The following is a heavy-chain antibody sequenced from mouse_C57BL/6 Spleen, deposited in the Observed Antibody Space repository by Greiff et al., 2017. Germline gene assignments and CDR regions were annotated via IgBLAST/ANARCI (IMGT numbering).Heavy chain of an antibody. CDR3: ARDDYDVGAY. Sequence: QVQLKESGAELVKPGASVKISCKASGYAFSSYWMNWVKQRPGKGLEWIGQIYPGDGDTNYNGKFKGKATLTADKSSSTAYMQLSSLTSEDSAVYFCARDDYDVGAYWGQGTLVTVSA. V-gene: IGHV1-80*01. J-gene: IGHJ3*01. D-gene: IGHD2-4*01. CDR1: GYAFSSYW. CDR2: IYPGDGDT.